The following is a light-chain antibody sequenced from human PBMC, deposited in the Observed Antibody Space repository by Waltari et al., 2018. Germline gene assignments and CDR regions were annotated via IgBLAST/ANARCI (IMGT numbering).Light chain of an antibody. CDR1: NNGTYS. CDR2: YDR. Sequence: SYVVTQPPSVSVAPGETATITCGGDNNGTYSMHWYQQKAGQAPVLVIFYDRDRPSGIPDRFSGSNSGNTATLTISRVEAGDEARYYCHVWHPHVDPGVFGTGTEVTVL. J-gene: IGLJ1*01. V-gene: IGLV3-21*04. CDR3: HVWHPHVDPGV.